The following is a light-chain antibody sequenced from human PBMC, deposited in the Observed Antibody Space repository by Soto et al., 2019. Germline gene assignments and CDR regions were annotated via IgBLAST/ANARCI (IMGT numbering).Light chain of an antibody. CDR2: GTS. CDR3: QEYGSSLFT. CDR1: QSVSSKY. V-gene: IGKV3-20*01. J-gene: IGKJ3*01. Sequence: DIVMTQSPAPLSVSPGERATLSCRASQSVSSKYLAWYQPKPGQALRVLIYGTSIRASGVPERFSGGGSGTDFTLTITRLEPEDFAVYYCQEYGSSLFTFGPGTKVDIK.